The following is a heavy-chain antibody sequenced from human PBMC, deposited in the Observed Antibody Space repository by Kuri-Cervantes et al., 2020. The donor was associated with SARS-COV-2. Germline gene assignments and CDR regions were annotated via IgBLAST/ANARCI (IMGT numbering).Heavy chain of an antibody. D-gene: IGHD2-2*01. V-gene: IGHV3-74*01. J-gene: IGHJ3*02. CDR3: ARPNPNCSSTSCYLVRGAFDI. Sequence: GESLKISCSASGFTFSSYAMHWVRQAPGKGLVWVSRINSDGSTTNYADSVKGRFTISRDNAKNMLYLQMNSLRAEDTAVYYCARPNPNCSSTSCYLVRGAFDIWGQGTMVTVSS. CDR2: INSDGSTT. CDR1: GFTFSSYA.